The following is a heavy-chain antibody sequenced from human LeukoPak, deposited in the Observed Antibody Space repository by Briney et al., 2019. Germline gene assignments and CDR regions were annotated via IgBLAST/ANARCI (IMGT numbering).Heavy chain of an antibody. J-gene: IGHJ5*02. CDR1: GGSISSGGYY. CDR3: ARQENIGWFDP. Sequence: PSETLSLTCTVSGGSISSGGYYWGWLRQPPGKGLEWIGRIYYSGSTYYNPSLKSRVTISVDTSKNQFSLKLSSVTAADTAVYYCARQENIGWFDPWGQGTLVTVSS. V-gene: IGHV4-39*01. CDR2: IYYSGST. D-gene: IGHD2/OR15-2a*01.